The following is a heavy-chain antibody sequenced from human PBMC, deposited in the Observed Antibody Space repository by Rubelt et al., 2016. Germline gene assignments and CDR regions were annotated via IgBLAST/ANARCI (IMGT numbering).Heavy chain of an antibody. CDR3: ARERSFDYYYGMDV. CDR2: ISGSGGST. J-gene: IGHJ6*02. D-gene: IGHD3-10*01. V-gene: IGHV3-23*01. CDR1: TFSSYA. Sequence: TFSSYAMSWVRQAPGKGLEWVSAISGSGGSTYYADSVKGRFTISRDNAKNSLYLQLNSLRAEDTAVYYCARERSFDYYYGMDVWGQGTTVTVSS.